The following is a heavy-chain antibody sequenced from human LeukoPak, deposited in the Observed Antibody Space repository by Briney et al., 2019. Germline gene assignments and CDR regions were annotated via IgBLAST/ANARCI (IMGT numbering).Heavy chain of an antibody. J-gene: IGHJ5*02. V-gene: IGHV4-39*07. CDR3: ARDLLGWMTTVTTGWFDP. D-gene: IGHD4-17*01. CDR1: GGSIRSRSYN. Sequence: PSETLSLTCTVSGGSIRSRSYNWGWIRQPPGKGLEWIGSIYYSGSTYENPSLRSRVTISVDTSKNQVSLNLNSVTAADTAVYYCARDLLGWMTTVTTGWFDPWGQGTLVTVSS. CDR2: IYYSGST.